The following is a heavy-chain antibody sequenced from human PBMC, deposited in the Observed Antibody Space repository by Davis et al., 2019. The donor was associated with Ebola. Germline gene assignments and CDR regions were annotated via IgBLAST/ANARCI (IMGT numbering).Heavy chain of an antibody. CDR3: ASGRFSPRPDV. Sequence: ASVKVSCKASGYTFTGYYMHWVRQAPGQGPEWMGMVNPTGGGTTYAQRFLGRVTMTRDTSTSTVDMELNSLRSDDTAVYYCASGRFSPRPDVWGQGTTVTVSS. J-gene: IGHJ6*02. V-gene: IGHV1-46*03. D-gene: IGHD6-6*01. CDR2: VNPTGGGT. CDR1: GYTFTGYY.